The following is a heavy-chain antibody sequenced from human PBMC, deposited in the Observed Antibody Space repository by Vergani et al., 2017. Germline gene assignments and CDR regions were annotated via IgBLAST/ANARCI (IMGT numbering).Heavy chain of an antibody. CDR3: AKYGGPFDY. CDR2: ISESGGTI. V-gene: IGHV3-23*01. J-gene: IGHJ4*02. D-gene: IGHD3-16*01. CDR1: GFTFRKSA. Sequence: EVHLLESGGGLVQPGGSLRLSCAASGFTFRKSAMSWVRQAPGKGLEWVSAISESGGTIYYADSVKGRFTISRDNSKNTLLLQMDSLRAEDTALYYCAKYGGPFDYWGQGTLVTVSS.